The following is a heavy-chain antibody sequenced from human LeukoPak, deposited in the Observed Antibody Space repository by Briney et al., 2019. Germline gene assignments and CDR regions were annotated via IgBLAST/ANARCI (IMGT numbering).Heavy chain of an antibody. CDR1: GYSFTSYW. Sequence: GESLKISCKGSGYSFTSYWIGWVRQMPGKGLEWMGIIYPGDSDTRYSPSFQGQVTISADKSISTAYLQWSSLKASDTAMYYCAREIGPYYYDSSGAVDAFDIRGQGTMVTVSS. V-gene: IGHV5-51*01. J-gene: IGHJ3*02. CDR2: IYPGDSDT. D-gene: IGHD3-22*01. CDR3: AREIGPYYYDSSGAVDAFDI.